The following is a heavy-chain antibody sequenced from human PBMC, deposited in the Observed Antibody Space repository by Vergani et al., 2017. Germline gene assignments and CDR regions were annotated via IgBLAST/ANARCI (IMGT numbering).Heavy chain of an antibody. V-gene: IGHV1-69*18. Sequence: QVQLVQSGAEVKKPGSSVKVSCKASGYTFTSYAISWVRQAPGQGLEWMGRIIPIFGTANYAQKFQGRVTITADESTSTAYMELSSLRSEDTAVYYCASSDSSGWYTDYWGQGTLVTVSS. CDR3: ASSDSSGWYTDY. CDR1: GYTFTSYA. D-gene: IGHD6-19*01. CDR2: IIPIFGTA. J-gene: IGHJ4*02.